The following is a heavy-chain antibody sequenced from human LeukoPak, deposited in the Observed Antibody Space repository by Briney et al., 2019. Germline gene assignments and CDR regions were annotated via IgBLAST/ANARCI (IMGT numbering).Heavy chain of an antibody. V-gene: IGHV4-34*01. D-gene: IGHD3-9*01. Sequence: SETLSLTCAVYGGSFSGYYWSWIRQPPGKGLEWIGEINHSGSTNYNPSLKSRVTISVDTSKNQFSLKLSSVTAADTAVYYCARGRGFVSKLRYFDWLPPHDAFDIWGQGTMVTVSS. CDR1: GGSFSGYY. CDR3: ARGRGFVSKLRYFDWLPPHDAFDI. J-gene: IGHJ3*02. CDR2: INHSGST.